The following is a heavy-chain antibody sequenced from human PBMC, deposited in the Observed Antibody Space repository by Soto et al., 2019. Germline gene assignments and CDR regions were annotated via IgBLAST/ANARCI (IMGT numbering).Heavy chain of an antibody. V-gene: IGHV3-23*01. CDR3: SRGRRHTAAARPLDY. CDR1: EVNISGQA. J-gene: IGHJ4*01. D-gene: IGHD6-13*01. Sequence: AVGSQRLSCAASEVNISGQAMSWVLQAPEKGLEWFSASSGSVGSTYYADSVKGRFTISRDNSKNTLYLQMNSLRAEDTAVYYCSRGRRHTAAARPLDYWGQGTLSKVS. CDR2: SSGSVGST.